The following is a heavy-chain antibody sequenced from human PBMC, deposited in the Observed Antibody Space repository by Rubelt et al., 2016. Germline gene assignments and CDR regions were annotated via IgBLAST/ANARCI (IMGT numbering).Heavy chain of an antibody. CDR3: ARDTSSISVYYYGMDV. J-gene: IGHJ6*02. Sequence: SSYSMNWVRQAPGKGLEWVSSISSSSSYIYYADSVKGRFTISRDNAKNSLYLQMNSLRAEDTAVYYCARDTSSISVYYYGMDVWGQGTTVTVSS. V-gene: IGHV3-21*01. CDR2: ISSSSSYI. CDR1: SSYS. D-gene: IGHD6-6*01.